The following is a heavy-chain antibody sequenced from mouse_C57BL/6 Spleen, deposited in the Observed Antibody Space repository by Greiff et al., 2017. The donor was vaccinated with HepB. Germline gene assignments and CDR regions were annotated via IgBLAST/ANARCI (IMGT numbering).Heavy chain of an antibody. CDR2: IDPEDGET. V-gene: IGHV14-2*01. CDR3: AREGGKDWFGY. D-gene: IGHD2-1*01. J-gene: IGHJ3*01. Sequence: DVKLQESGAELVKPGASVKLSCTASGFNIKDYYMHWVKQRTEQGLEWSGRIDPEDGETKYVPKFQGKATIPADTSSNTAYLQLSSLTSEDTAVYYCAREGGKDWFGYWGQATMVTVAA. CDR1: GFNIKDYY.